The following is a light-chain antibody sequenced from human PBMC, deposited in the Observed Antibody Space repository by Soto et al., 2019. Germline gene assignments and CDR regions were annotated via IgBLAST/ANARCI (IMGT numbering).Light chain of an antibody. V-gene: IGLV1-44*01. CDR2: SNN. Sequence: QSVLTQPPSASGTPGQRVTISCSGSSSNIGTNTVNWYQQLPGTAPKHLIYSNNQRPSGVPDRFSGSKSGTSASLAISGLQSEDEADYYCAAWDDSLSGNVFGSGTKLTVL. CDR3: AAWDDSLSGNV. J-gene: IGLJ1*01. CDR1: SSNIGTNT.